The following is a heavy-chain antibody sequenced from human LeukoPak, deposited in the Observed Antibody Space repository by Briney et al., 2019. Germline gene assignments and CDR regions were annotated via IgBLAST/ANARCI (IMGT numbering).Heavy chain of an antibody. J-gene: IGHJ4*02. CDR1: GFTFSSYA. V-gene: IGHV3-23*01. CDR2: ISGSGGST. Sequence: PGGSLRLSCAAPGFTFSSYAMSWVRQAPGKGLEWVSAISGSGGSTYYADSVKGRFTISRDNSKNTLYLQMNSLRAEDTAVYYCAKGNHRYSYGPFDYWGQGTLVTVSS. CDR3: AKGNHRYSYGPFDY. D-gene: IGHD5-18*01.